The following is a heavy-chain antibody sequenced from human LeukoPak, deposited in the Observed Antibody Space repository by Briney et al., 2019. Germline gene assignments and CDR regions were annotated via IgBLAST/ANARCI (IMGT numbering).Heavy chain of an antibody. V-gene: IGHV1-69*05. J-gene: IGHJ4*02. D-gene: IGHD4-11*01. Sequence: SVKVSCKASGGTFSSYAISWVRQAPGQGLEWMGGIIPIFGTANYAQKFQGRVTTTTDESTSTAYMELSSLRSEDTAVYYCARSRSPRHDYSNYRYWGQGTLVTVSS. CDR1: GGTFSSYA. CDR2: IIPIFGTA. CDR3: ARSRSPRHDYSNYRY.